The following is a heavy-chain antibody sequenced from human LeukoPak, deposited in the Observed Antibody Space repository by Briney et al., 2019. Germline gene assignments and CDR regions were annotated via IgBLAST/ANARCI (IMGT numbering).Heavy chain of an antibody. CDR3: ATWAFYHDLGV. V-gene: IGHV3-43*02. CDR2: ISAEGRT. J-gene: IGHJ6*02. Sequence: PGGSLRLSRTASGFNIEEYAMHWVRQRPGKGLEWVGVISAEGRTDHADSVRGRFTISRDNSKESLFLQMTSLRDEDTALYYCATWAFYHDLGVWGQGTTVTVSS. D-gene: IGHD3-16*01. CDR1: GFNIEEYA.